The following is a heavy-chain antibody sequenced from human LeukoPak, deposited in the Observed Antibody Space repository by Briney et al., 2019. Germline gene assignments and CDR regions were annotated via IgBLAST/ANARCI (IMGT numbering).Heavy chain of an antibody. CDR3: ARDSARAADY. Sequence: GGSLRLSCAASGFTFSSYSMNWVRQASGKGLEWVSSISSSSSYIYYADSVKGRFTISRDNAKNSLYLQMNSLRAEDTAVYYCARDSARAADYWGQGTLVTVSS. V-gene: IGHV3-21*01. D-gene: IGHD2-15*01. J-gene: IGHJ4*02. CDR2: ISSSSSYI. CDR1: GFTFSSYS.